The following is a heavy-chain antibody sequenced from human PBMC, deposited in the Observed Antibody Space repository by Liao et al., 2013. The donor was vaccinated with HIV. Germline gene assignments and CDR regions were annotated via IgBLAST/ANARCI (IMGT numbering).Heavy chain of an antibody. CDR2: VSRGGRA. J-gene: IGHJ4*02. V-gene: IGHV4-34*01. CDR1: GGSFGDHH. D-gene: IGHD3-22*01. Sequence: QVHLVQERNTGLLKPSETLSLTCGIYGGSFGDHHWAWIRQTPGKGLEWIGEVSRGGRAFYNPSLKSRVTMSADTSTTQFSLKLSSVTAADTAVYYCARGGTTRGGYPYRGRYYFDYWGQGTLVTVSS. CDR3: ARGGTTRGGYPYRGRYYFDY.